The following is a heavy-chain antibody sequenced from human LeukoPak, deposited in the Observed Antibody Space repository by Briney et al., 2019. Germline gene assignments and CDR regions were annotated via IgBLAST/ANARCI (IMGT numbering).Heavy chain of an antibody. CDR2: INPNSGGT. V-gene: IGHV1-2*02. CDR3: ARGPACSSTSCYRFGTYYYYMDV. CDR1: GYTFTGYY. D-gene: IGHD2-2*02. J-gene: IGHJ6*03. Sequence: GASVKVSCKASGYTFTGYYMHWVRQAPGQGLEWMGWINPNSGGTNYAQKFQGRVTMTRDTSISTAYMELSRLRSDDTAVYYCARGPACSSTSCYRFGTYYYYMDVWGKGTTVTVSS.